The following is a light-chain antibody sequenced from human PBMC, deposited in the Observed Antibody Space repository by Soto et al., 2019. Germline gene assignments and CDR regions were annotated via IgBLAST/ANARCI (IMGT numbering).Light chain of an antibody. Sequence: DIQMTQSPSTLSASVGDGVTLTCRASQNISVWLAWYQQRPGKAPKFLMYDASSLETGVPSRFSGSGSGTEFPLTSRLLQPDYAATYCCQQYDSSPPTFGQGTKLEIK. J-gene: IGKJ2*01. CDR2: DAS. CDR3: QQYDSSPPT. CDR1: QNISVW. V-gene: IGKV1-5*01.